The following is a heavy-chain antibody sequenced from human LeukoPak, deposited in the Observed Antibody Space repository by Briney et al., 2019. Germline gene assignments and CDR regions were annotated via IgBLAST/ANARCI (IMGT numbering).Heavy chain of an antibody. CDR1: GFTFSSYA. J-gene: IGHJ4*02. D-gene: IGHD6-19*01. CDR2: ISSSSSYI. V-gene: IGHV3-21*01. Sequence: GGSLRLSCAASGFTFSSYAMSWVRQAPGKGLEWVSSISSSSSYIYYADSVKGRFTISRDNAKNSLYLQMDSLRAEDTAVYYCARGQWLGHFDYWGQGTLVTVSS. CDR3: ARGQWLGHFDY.